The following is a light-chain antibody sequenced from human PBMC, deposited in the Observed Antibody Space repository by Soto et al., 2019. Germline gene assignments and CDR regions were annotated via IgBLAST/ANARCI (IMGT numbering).Light chain of an antibody. CDR3: MQALQSLT. V-gene: IGKV2-28*01. Sequence: EILMTQSPLTLPVTPGEPASISCRSSPSLLYNNTYNYLDWYVQKPGQSPQLLIYFGSNRAPGVPDRFSGSRSGTDFTLKINRVEAEDVGTYYCMQALQSLTFGQGTRLAIK. CDR2: FGS. CDR1: PSLLYNNTYNY. J-gene: IGKJ5*01.